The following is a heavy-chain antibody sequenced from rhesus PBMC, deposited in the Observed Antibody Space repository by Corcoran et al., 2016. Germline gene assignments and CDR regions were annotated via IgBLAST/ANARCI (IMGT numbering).Heavy chain of an antibody. D-gene: IGHD6-31*01. J-gene: IGHJ4*01. Sequence: QVQLQESGPGLVKPSETMSLTCAVPGGSISSSNWWCGIRPPPGKGVEWVGGIYSNSESTNYNPSLKSRVTISKDTSKTQFSLKLSSVTAADTAVYYCARRARAGGWFDYWGQGVLVTVSS. CDR2: IYSNSEST. V-gene: IGHV4S12*01. CDR3: ARRARAGGWFDY. CDR1: GGSISSSNW.